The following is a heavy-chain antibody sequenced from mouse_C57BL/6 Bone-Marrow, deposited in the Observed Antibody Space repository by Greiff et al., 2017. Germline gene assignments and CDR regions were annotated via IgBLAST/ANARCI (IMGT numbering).Heavy chain of an antibody. Sequence: QVQLQQPGAELVKPGASVKLSCKASGYTFTSYWMQWVKQRPGQGLEWIGEIDPSDSYTNYNQTFKGKATLTVDTSSSTAYMQLSSLTSEDSAVYYCARCGSYYGSGYYYAMDYWGQGTSVTVSS. J-gene: IGHJ4*01. V-gene: IGHV1-50*01. CDR3: ARCGSYYGSGYYYAMDY. D-gene: IGHD1-1*01. CDR1: GYTFTSYW. CDR2: IDPSDSYT.